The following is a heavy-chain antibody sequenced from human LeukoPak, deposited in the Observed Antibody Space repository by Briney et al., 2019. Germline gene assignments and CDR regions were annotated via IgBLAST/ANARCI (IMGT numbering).Heavy chain of an antibody. CDR3: ARATRITMVRGVSSGGMGV. J-gene: IGHJ6*04. Sequence: ASVKVSCKASGYTFTGYYMHWVRQAPGQGLEWMGWINPNSGGTNYAQKFQGWVTMTRDTSISTAYMELSRLRSDDTAVYYCARATRITMVRGVSSGGMGVWGKGTTVTVSS. D-gene: IGHD3-10*01. CDR2: INPNSGGT. CDR1: GYTFTGYY. V-gene: IGHV1-2*04.